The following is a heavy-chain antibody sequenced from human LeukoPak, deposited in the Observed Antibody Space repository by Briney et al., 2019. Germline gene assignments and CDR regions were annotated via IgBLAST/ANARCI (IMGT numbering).Heavy chain of an antibody. CDR1: GFTHSSYD. CDR2: ISYDGSNK. V-gene: IGHV3-30*04. Sequence: GGSLRLSCASSGFTHSSYDMHWVSHAPGKGLECVAVISYDGSNKYYADSVKGRFTISRDNSKNTLYLQMNSLRAEDTAVYYCATGLGCSSTSCYGVYYYYYGMDVWGQGTTVTVSS. CDR3: ATGLGCSSTSCYGVYYYYYGMDV. D-gene: IGHD2-2*01. J-gene: IGHJ6*02.